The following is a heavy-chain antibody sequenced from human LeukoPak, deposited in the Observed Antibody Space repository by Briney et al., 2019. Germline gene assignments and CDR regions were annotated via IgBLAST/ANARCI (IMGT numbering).Heavy chain of an antibody. D-gene: IGHD2-2*01. CDR3: ARGKPGYCSRTSCSLSCFDY. V-gene: IGHV4-34*01. J-gene: IGHJ4*02. Sequence: PSETLSLTCAVYGGSFSGYYWSWIRQPPGKGLEWIGEINHGGSTSYNPSLKSRVTMSVDTSKNQFSLSLSSVTAADTAVYYCARGKPGYCSRTSCSLSCFDYWGQGTLVTVSS. CDR1: GGSFSGYY. CDR2: INHGGST.